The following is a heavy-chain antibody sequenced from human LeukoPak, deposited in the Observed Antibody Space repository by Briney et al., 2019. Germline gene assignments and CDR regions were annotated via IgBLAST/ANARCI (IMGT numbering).Heavy chain of an antibody. J-gene: IGHJ4*02. Sequence: SSETLSLTCTVSGGSISSSSYYWGWIRQPPGKGLEWIGSIYYSGSTYYNPSLKSRVTISVDTSKNQFSLKLSSVTAADTAVYYCVVTTLYHEEDYWGQGTLVTVSS. V-gene: IGHV4-39*01. CDR1: GGSISSSSYY. CDR3: VVTTLYHEEDY. D-gene: IGHD1-1*01. CDR2: IYYSGST.